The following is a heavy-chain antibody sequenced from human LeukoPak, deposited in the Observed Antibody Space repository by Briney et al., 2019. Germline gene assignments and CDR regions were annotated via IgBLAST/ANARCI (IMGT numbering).Heavy chain of an antibody. CDR3: ARGHWGLDF. D-gene: IGHD7-27*01. Sequence: GESLRLSCAASGFSFSDYYMTWIRQAPGKWLEWVSYITPSGNAMYYAHSVKGRFTISRDNAKNSVYLQLNSLRAEDTAVYFCARGHWGLDFWGPGRLVTVSS. V-gene: IGHV3-11*04. CDR1: GFSFSDYY. CDR2: ITPSGNAM. J-gene: IGHJ4*02.